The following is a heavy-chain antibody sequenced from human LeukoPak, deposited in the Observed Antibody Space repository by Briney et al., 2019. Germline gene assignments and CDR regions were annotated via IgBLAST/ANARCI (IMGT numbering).Heavy chain of an antibody. J-gene: IGHJ3*02. Sequence: PSETLSLTCTVSGGSISSGGYYWSWIRQHPGKGLEWIGYIYYSGSTYYNPSLKSRVTISVDTSKNQFSLKLSPVTAADTAVYYCARDLSDYYGSGSYRPIDAFDIWGQGTMVTVSS. CDR1: GGSISSGGYY. D-gene: IGHD3-10*01. V-gene: IGHV4-31*03. CDR3: ARDLSDYYGSGSYRPIDAFDI. CDR2: IYYSGST.